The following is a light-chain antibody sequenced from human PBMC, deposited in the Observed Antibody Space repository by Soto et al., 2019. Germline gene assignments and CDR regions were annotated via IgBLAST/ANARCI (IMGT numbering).Light chain of an antibody. Sequence: DIPLIQSPSTLSASVGDRVTVTCRASESISTWLAWYQQKAGEAPRLLISDASRLESGVPSRFSGSGSGTEFTLTISSLQPDDFATYYCQQFNTYSFGPGTKLEIK. V-gene: IGKV1-5*01. CDR1: ESISTW. CDR2: DAS. J-gene: IGKJ2*01. CDR3: QQFNTYS.